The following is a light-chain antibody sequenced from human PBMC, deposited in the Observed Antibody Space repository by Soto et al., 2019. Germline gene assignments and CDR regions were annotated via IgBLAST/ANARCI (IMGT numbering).Light chain of an antibody. Sequence: EVVMTQSPATLSVSPGNTVTLSCRASHRVSSYLAWYQQKPGQAPRLLIYATSTRATGIPARFSGSGSGTEFTLTISSLQSEDFAVYYCQQYNNWPLTFGGGTKV. CDR3: QQYNNWPLT. J-gene: IGKJ4*01. CDR1: HRVSSY. CDR2: ATS. V-gene: IGKV3-15*01.